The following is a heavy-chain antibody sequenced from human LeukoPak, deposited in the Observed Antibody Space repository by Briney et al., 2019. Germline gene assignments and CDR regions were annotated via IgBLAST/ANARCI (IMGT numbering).Heavy chain of an antibody. V-gene: IGHV1-46*01. Sequence: GASVKVSCKASGYTFTSHYMHWVRQAPGQGLEWMGIINPSGGSTSYAQKFQGRVTMTRDMSTSTVYMELSSVTAADTAVYYCARDCTRMVVRGVRAAMDVWGKGTTVTVSS. CDR2: INPSGGST. J-gene: IGHJ6*03. D-gene: IGHD3-10*01. CDR3: ARDCTRMVVRGVRAAMDV. CDR1: GYTFTSHY.